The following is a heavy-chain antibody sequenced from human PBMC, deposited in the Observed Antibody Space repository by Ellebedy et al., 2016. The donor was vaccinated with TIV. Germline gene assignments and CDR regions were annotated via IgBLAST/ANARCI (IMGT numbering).Heavy chain of an antibody. Sequence: SVKVSCXASGGSFSDYAISWVRQAPGQGLEWVGGIIPILGVARSAQMFQGRITLNLNESTTTAYMELSSLRSEDTAVYYCATMRNRGYDYVVHFDYWGQGTLVTVSP. V-gene: IGHV1-69*10. J-gene: IGHJ4*02. CDR2: IIPILGVA. D-gene: IGHD5-12*01. CDR3: ATMRNRGYDYVVHFDY. CDR1: GGSFSDYA.